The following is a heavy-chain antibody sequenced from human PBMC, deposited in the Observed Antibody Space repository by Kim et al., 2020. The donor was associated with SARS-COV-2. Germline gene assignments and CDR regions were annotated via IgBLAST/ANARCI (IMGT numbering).Heavy chain of an antibody. D-gene: IGHD3-10*01. CDR2: INHSGST. J-gene: IGHJ4*02. V-gene: IGHV4-34*01. CDR1: GGSFSGYY. Sequence: SETLSLTCAVYGGSFSGYYWSWIRQPPGKGLEWIGEINHSGSTNYNPSLKRRVTITVDTSKNQFSLKLSSVTAADTAVYYCARGRRGVWFDYWGQGTLVTVSS. CDR3: ARGRRGVWFDY.